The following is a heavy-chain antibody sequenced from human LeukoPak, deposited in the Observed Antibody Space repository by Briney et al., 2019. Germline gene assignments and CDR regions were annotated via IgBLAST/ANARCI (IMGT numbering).Heavy chain of an antibody. CDR2: ISSSGSTI. Sequence: GGSLRLSCAASGFTFGDYYMSWIRQAPGKGLEWVSYISSSGSTIYYADSVKGRFTISRDNAKNSLYLQMNSLRAEDTAVYYCASNYAYHYDSSGYYTTWGQGTLVTVSS. D-gene: IGHD3-22*01. V-gene: IGHV3-11*04. CDR1: GFTFGDYY. CDR3: ASNYAYHYDSSGYYTT. J-gene: IGHJ5*02.